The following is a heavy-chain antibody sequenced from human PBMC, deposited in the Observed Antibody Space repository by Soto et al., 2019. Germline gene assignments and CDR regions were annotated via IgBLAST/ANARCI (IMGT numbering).Heavy chain of an antibody. CDR2: IYHSGST. D-gene: IGHD3-22*01. J-gene: IGHJ4*02. V-gene: IGHV4-4*02. Sequence: SETLSLTCAVSGGSISRSNWWSWVRQPPGKGLEWIGEIYHSGSTNYNPSLKSRVTISVDKSKNQFSLKLSSVTAADTAVYYCARARNLDYYDSSGYYYGYWGQGTLVTVSS. CDR3: ARARNLDYYDSSGYYYGY. CDR1: GGSISRSNW.